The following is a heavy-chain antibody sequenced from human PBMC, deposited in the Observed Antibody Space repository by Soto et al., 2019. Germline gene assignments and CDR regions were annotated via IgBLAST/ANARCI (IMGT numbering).Heavy chain of an antibody. J-gene: IGHJ6*02. Sequence: IPLKESGPTLVKHTQTLTLTCTFSGFSLNTGGVGVGWVRQPRGKAMQWLALIYWDDDERYMPSLRSRLNITKDTINNQVVLTMTNMDPEDTATYYCVRNWRYYGGDYYYGMDAWGQGTTVTVSS. V-gene: IGHV2-5*02. CDR2: IYWDDDE. D-gene: IGHD3-10*01. CDR1: GFSLNTGGVG. CDR3: VRNWRYYGGDYYYGMDA.